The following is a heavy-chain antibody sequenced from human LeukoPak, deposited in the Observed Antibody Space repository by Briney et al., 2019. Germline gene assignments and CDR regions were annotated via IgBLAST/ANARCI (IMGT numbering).Heavy chain of an antibody. Sequence: ASVKVSCKASGYTFINYAISWVRQAPGQGLEWMGWIGTYNGNTEYAQEFQGRVTMTTDTSTSTGYMELRNLRSDDTAVYFCVREWDHTRMTFDIWGQRTMVTVSS. D-gene: IGHD1-26*01. V-gene: IGHV1-18*01. J-gene: IGHJ3*02. CDR1: GYTFINYA. CDR2: IGTYNGNT. CDR3: VREWDHTRMTFDI.